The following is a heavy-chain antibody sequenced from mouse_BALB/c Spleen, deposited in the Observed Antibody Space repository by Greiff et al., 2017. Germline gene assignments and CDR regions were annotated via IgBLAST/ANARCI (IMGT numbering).Heavy chain of an antibody. J-gene: IGHJ4*01. CDR3: ARGGKRTAMDY. CDR1: GFTFSSYA. D-gene: IGHD2-1*01. CDR2: ISSGGSYT. Sequence: EVQLVESGGGLVKPGGSLKLSCAASGFTFSSYAMSWVRQSPEKRLEWVAEISSGGSYTYYPDTVTGRFTISRDNAKNTLYLEMSSLRSEDTAMYYCARGGKRTAMDYWGQGTSVTVSS. V-gene: IGHV5-9-4*01.